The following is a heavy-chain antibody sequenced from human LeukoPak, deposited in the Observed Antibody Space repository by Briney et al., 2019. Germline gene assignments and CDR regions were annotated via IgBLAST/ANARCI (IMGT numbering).Heavy chain of an antibody. D-gene: IGHD2-8*02. CDR1: GFTFDDYA. V-gene: IGHV3-9*01. CDR3: ATYRQVLLPFES. J-gene: IGHJ4*02. Sequence: GRSLRLSCAASGFTFDDYAMHWVRQAPGKGLEWVSGISWNSGSIGYADSVKGRFTISRDNAKNSLYLQMNSLRAEDTAIYYCATYRQVLLPFESWGQGTLVTVSS. CDR2: ISWNSGSI.